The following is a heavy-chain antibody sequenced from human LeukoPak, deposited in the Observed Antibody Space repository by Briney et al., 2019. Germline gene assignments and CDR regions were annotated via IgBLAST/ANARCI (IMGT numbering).Heavy chain of an antibody. CDR2: INSDGSST. Sequence: PGGSLRLSCAASGFTFSSYWMHWVRQAPGKGLVWVSRINSDGSSTGYADSVKGRFTISRDNAKNTLYLQMNSLRAEDTAVYYCARIPDSSGWYSGDYWGQGTLVTVSS. J-gene: IGHJ4*02. CDR1: GFTFSSYW. D-gene: IGHD6-19*01. CDR3: ARIPDSSGWYSGDY. V-gene: IGHV3-74*01.